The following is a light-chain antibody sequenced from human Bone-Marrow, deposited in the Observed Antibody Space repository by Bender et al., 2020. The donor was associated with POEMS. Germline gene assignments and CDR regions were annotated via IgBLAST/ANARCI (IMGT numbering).Light chain of an antibody. CDR2: SSH. CDR1: SSNIGAHA. Sequence: QSVLTQPPSASGTPGQRVTISCSGGSSNIGAHAVNWYQHLPGTAPKLLIYSSHRRPSEVPDRFSGSKSGTSASLAISGLRSEDEADYHCAAWDDSLSGVVFGGGTKLTVL. J-gene: IGLJ2*01. V-gene: IGLV1-47*02. CDR3: AAWDDSLSGVV.